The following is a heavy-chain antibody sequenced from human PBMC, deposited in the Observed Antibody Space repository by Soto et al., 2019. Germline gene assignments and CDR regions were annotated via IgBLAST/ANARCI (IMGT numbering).Heavy chain of an antibody. D-gene: IGHD5-12*01. Sequence: QVQLQGSGPGLVKPSETLSLTCTVSGGSVSSGSYYWSWIRQPPGKGLEWIGYIYYSGSTNYNPSLKSRVTISVDTSKNQFSLKLSSVTAADTAVYYCVTADSGYDLDYWGQGTLVTVSS. CDR2: IYYSGST. J-gene: IGHJ4*02. CDR3: VTADSGYDLDY. CDR1: GGSVSSGSYY. V-gene: IGHV4-61*01.